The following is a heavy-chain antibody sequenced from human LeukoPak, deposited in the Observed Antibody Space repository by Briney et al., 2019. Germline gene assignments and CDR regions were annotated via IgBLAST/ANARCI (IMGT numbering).Heavy chain of an antibody. Sequence: GGSLRLSCAASGFTFTGYCISCVCQAPGKGLEWVANKKQDGSEKYYVDSVKGRFTIARDNAKNSLYLQMNSLRAQDTVVYYWAGEDKGMASYWGQGTLVSVSS. CDR2: KKQDGSEK. V-gene: IGHV3-7*01. J-gene: IGHJ4*02. D-gene: IGHD5-18*01. CDR1: GFTFTGYC. CDR3: AGEDKGMASY.